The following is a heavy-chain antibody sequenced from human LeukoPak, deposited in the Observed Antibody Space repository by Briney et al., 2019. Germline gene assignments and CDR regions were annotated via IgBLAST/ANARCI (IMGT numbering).Heavy chain of an antibody. J-gene: IGHJ4*02. V-gene: IGHV1-46*01. CDR3: ARDLRYCTNGVCSSDY. CDR1: GYTFTCYY. Sequence: ASVKVSCKASGYTFTCYYMHWVRQAPGQGLEWMGIINPSGGSTSYAQKFQGRVTMTRDTSTSTVYVEPSSLRSEDTAVYYCARDLRYCTNGVCSSDYWGQGTLVTVSS. CDR2: INPSGGST. D-gene: IGHD2-8*01.